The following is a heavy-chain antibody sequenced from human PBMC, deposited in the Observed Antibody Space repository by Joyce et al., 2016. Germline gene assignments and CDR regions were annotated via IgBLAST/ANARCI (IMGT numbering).Heavy chain of an antibody. Sequence: QVQLQESGPGLVKPSQTLSLTCSVSGGSISSGGYYWSWLRQHPGKGLEWIGYIYYSGSTFYNPALRSRLTILVDTSENHFSLKLSSLTAADTAVYYCARAIDYGDYGFFDYWGQGTLVSVSS. CDR1: GGSISSGGYY. V-gene: IGHV4-31*03. J-gene: IGHJ4*02. CDR2: IYYSGST. D-gene: IGHD4-17*01. CDR3: ARAIDYGDYGFFDY.